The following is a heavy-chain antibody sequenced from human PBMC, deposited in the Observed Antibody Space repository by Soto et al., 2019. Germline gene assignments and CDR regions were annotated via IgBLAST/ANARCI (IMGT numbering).Heavy chain of an antibody. Sequence: QVQLVESGGDVVQPGRSLRLSCAASGFTFGNYGMHWVRQAPGKGLEWVSVISDDGRNKDYADSAKGRFIISRDNSKNTLYLQMNSLRVEDTAIYYCARGLVVVINRDWFDPWGQGTLVTVSS. J-gene: IGHJ5*02. D-gene: IGHD3-22*01. CDR2: ISDDGRNK. V-gene: IGHV3-30*04. CDR1: GFTFGNYG. CDR3: ARGLVVVINRDWFDP.